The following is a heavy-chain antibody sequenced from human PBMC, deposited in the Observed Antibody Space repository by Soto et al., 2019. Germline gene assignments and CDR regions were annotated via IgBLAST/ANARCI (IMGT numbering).Heavy chain of an antibody. CDR3: AKDRAEHTVAGTGFDS. CDR1: GFTFSSYV. J-gene: IGHJ4*02. D-gene: IGHD6-19*01. CDR2: ISGGDTST. V-gene: IGHV3-23*01. Sequence: EVQLLESGGGLLQPGGSVRLSCAASGFTFSSYVMSWVRQAPGRGLEWVSAISGGDTSTYFADSVKGRFTISRVNSKNTLYLQMNSLRAEDTAVYYCAKDRAEHTVAGTGFDSWGQGTLVTVSS.